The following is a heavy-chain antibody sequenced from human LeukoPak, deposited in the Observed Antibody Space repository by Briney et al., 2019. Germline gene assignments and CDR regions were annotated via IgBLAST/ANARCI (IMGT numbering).Heavy chain of an antibody. CDR3: ARRRRIAAVPDY. Sequence: NPSETLSLTCTVSGVSISSSSYYWGWIRQPPGKGLEWIGSIYYSGSTYYNPSLKSRVTISVDTSKNQFSLKLSSVTAADTAVYYCARRRRIAAVPDYWGQGTLVTVSS. V-gene: IGHV4-39*01. D-gene: IGHD6-13*01. CDR1: GVSISSSSYY. CDR2: IYYSGST. J-gene: IGHJ4*02.